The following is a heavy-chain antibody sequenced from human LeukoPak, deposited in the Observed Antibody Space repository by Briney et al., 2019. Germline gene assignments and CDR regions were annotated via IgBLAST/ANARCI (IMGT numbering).Heavy chain of an antibody. V-gene: IGHV1-8*01. CDR1: GYTATNFD. Sequence: AASVKVSCKVFGYTATNFDINWVRQATGQGFEWMGWMTLNSGRTGYRRGFQGRVTMTTDTSTNTAYMELSSLRSDDTAVYYCGRGYAMDVWGQGTTVIVSS. CDR3: GRGYAMDV. CDR2: MTLNSGRT. J-gene: IGHJ6*02.